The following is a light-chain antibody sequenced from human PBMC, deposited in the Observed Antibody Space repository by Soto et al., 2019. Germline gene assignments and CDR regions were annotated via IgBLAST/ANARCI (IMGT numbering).Light chain of an antibody. V-gene: IGKV1-5*01. CDR3: QQHYIHWT. CDR1: QNINRL. Sequence: IQVTRSPSTLSASVGDRVTITCRASQNINRLLAWYQQKPGKGPQLLIYDASTLESGVPSRVSCSGSGTEFTISISSLQPDDFATYYCQQHYIHWTFGQGTKVDIK. CDR2: DAS. J-gene: IGKJ1*01.